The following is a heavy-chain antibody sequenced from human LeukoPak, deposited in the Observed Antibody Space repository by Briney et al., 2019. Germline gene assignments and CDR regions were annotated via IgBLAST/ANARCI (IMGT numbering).Heavy chain of an antibody. V-gene: IGHV4-4*09. Sequence: PSETLSLTRTVSGGSISGYYWSWIRQPPGKGLEWIGYIYTSGSTNYNPSPKSRVTISVDTSKNQISLKLSSLTAADTAVYYCARLYGRYSRENDYWGQGTLVTVSS. CDR2: IYTSGST. D-gene: IGHD1-26*01. J-gene: IGHJ4*02. CDR1: GGSISGYY. CDR3: ARLYGRYSRENDY.